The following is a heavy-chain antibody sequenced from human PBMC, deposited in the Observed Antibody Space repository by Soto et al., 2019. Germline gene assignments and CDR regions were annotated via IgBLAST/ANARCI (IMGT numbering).Heavy chain of an antibody. D-gene: IGHD2-21*01. V-gene: IGHV3-30*18. CDR3: AKFAVGNDAFDI. Sequence: QVQLVESGGGVVQPGRSLRLSCAASGFTFSSFDIHWVRQAPGKGLEWVAVISDDGGNKDYADSVKGRFTISRDNSKNTLYLQMNSLRAEDTAVYYCAKFAVGNDAFDIWGQGTMVTVSS. CDR2: ISDDGGNK. CDR1: GFTFSSFD. J-gene: IGHJ3*02.